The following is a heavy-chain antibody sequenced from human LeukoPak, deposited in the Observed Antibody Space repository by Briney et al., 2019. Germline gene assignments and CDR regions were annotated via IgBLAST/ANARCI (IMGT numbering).Heavy chain of an antibody. CDR1: GGSISSSNW. Sequence: KPSETLSLTCAVSGGSISSSNWWSWVRQPPGKGPEWIGEIYHSGSTNYNPSLKSRVTISVDKSKNQFSLKLNSVTPEDTAVYYCARGWLQSGFDYWGQGTLVTVSS. CDR2: IYHSGST. J-gene: IGHJ4*02. D-gene: IGHD5-24*01. V-gene: IGHV4-4*02. CDR3: ARGWLQSGFDY.